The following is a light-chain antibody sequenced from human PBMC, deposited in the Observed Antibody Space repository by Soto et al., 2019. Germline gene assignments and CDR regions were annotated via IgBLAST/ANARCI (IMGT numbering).Light chain of an antibody. CDR1: QDISYY. Sequence: DVQMTQNTSSLSASVGDRVTITCRANQDISYYLAWYQQKQGKVPKLLIYAASTLQSGVPSRFSGSGSGTDFTLTISSLQPEDIATYYCQKYHSAPRTFGQGTIVDVK. J-gene: IGKJ1*01. CDR3: QKYHSAPRT. V-gene: IGKV1-27*01. CDR2: AAS.